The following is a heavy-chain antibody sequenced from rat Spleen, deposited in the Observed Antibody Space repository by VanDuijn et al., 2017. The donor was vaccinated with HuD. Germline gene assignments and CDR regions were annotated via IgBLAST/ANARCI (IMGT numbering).Heavy chain of an antibody. J-gene: IGHJ1*01. D-gene: IGHD5-1*01. CDR3: VRLLGAPDWYFDF. CDR1: GFTFTNYY. Sequence: EVQLVESGGGLVQPGRSMKLSCAASGFTFTNYYLAWVRQAPTKGLEWVATISYDGSSTYYRDSVKGRFTISRDNAKSTLYLQMESLRSEDTATYYCVRLLGAPDWYFDFWGPGTMVTVSS. CDR2: ISYDGSST. V-gene: IGHV5-29*01.